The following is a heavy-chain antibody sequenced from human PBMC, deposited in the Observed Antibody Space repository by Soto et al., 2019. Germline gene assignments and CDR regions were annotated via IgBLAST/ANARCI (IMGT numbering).Heavy chain of an antibody. CDR2: IYWNDDK. Sequence: QITWKESGPTLVQPTQTITLSGTFSGFSLSNSAVGVGWIRQPPGKALEWLALIYWNDDKRYSPSLKSRLTITTDTSTNQVVLTMTNMDPVDTATYDFARCDQRGFLRYWFQGTLVTVSS. J-gene: IGHJ4*02. CDR3: ARCDQRGFLRY. D-gene: IGHD3-3*01. V-gene: IGHV2-5*01. CDR1: GFSLSNSAVG.